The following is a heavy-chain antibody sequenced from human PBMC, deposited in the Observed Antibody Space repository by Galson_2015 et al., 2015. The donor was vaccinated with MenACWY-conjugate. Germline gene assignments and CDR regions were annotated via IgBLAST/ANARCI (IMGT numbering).Heavy chain of an antibody. Sequence: SLRLSCAASGFTFSNYWMTWVRQAPGKGLEWVANIKQDGSDKYYVDSMKGRFTISRDNAKNSLYLQMDSLRAEDTAVYYCARDLGFYCSRNDCYSPYWGQGTLVTVSS. V-gene: IGHV3-7*03. CDR2: IKQDGSDK. J-gene: IGHJ4*02. D-gene: IGHD2-2*01. CDR3: ARDLGFYCSRNDCYSPY. CDR1: GFTFSNYW.